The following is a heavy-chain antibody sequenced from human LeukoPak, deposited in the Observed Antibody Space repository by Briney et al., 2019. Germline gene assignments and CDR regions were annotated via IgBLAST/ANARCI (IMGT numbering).Heavy chain of an antibody. D-gene: IGHD6-19*01. V-gene: IGHV3-21*01. CDR1: GFTFSSYS. Sequence: GGSLRLSCAASGFTFSSYSMNWVRQAPGKGLEWVSSISSSSSYIYYADSVKGRFTISRDNAKNSLYLQMNSLRAEDTAVYYCASPRSGSGWPFDYWGQGTLVTVSS. CDR3: ASPRSGSGWPFDY. J-gene: IGHJ4*02. CDR2: ISSSSSYI.